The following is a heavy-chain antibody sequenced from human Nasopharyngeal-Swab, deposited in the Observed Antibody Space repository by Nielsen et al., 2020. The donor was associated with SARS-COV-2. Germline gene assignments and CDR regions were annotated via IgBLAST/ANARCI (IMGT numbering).Heavy chain of an antibody. CDR1: GFTFSRYD. J-gene: IGHJ6*03. Sequence: GESLKISCAASGFTFSRYDMSWVRQAPGKGLEWVSTISGSGGSTYYADSVKGRFTITRDNAKNTLYLQMNSLRAEDTAVYYCARQGVFVPAYFHQYYMDVWGKGTTVTVSS. D-gene: IGHD3-16*02. V-gene: IGHV3-23*01. CDR2: ISGSGGST. CDR3: ARQGVFVPAYFHQYYMDV.